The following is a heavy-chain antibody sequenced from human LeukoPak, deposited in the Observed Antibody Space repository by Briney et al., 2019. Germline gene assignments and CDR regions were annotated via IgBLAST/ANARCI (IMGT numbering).Heavy chain of an antibody. CDR1: GFTFSSYW. Sequence: GGSLRLSCAASGFTFSSYWMHWVRQAPGKGLVWVSRINTDGSSTTYADSVKGRFTISRDNAKNSLYLQMNSLRAEDTALYYCAKDMIPPAIPGRGAYYYGMDVWGQGTTVTVSS. CDR3: AKDMIPPAIPGRGAYYYGMDV. CDR2: INTDGSST. V-gene: IGHV3-74*01. D-gene: IGHD2-2*01. J-gene: IGHJ6*02.